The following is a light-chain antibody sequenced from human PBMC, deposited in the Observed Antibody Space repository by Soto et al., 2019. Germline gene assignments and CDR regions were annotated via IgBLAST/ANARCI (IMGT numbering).Light chain of an antibody. CDR2: DVS. CDR1: SSDVGGYNY. J-gene: IGLJ1*01. Sequence: QSALTQPRSVSGSPGQSVTISCTGTSSDVGGYNYVSWYQQHPGKAPKVMIYDVSERPSGVPDRFSGSKSGNTASLTISGLQAEYEADYYCCSYAGSPRYGFGTGTKLTVL. V-gene: IGLV2-11*01. CDR3: CSYAGSPRYG.